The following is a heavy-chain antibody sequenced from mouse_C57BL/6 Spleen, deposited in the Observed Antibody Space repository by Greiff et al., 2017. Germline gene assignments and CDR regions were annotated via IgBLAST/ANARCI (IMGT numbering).Heavy chain of an antibody. J-gene: IGHJ2*01. V-gene: IGHV5-9*01. CDR3: ARRAYYSNFDY. D-gene: IGHD2-5*01. CDR1: GFTFTSYT. CDR2: ISGGGGNT. Sequence: DVKLVESGGGLVKPGGSLKLSCAASGFTFTSYTMSWVRQTPGKRLEWVATISGGGGNTYYPDSVKGRFTISRDNAKNTLYLQMSSLRSEDTALYYCARRAYYSNFDYWGQGTTLTVSS.